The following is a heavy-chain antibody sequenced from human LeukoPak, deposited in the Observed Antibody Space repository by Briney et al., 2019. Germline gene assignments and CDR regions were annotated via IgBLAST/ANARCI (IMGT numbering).Heavy chain of an antibody. J-gene: IGHJ4*02. Sequence: SETLSLTCAVYGGSFSGYYWSWIRQPPGKGLEWIGEINHSGSTNYNPSLKSRVTISVDTSKNQFSLKLSSVTAADTAVYYCARVGSGGSCYLRYWGQGTLVTVSS. V-gene: IGHV4-34*01. D-gene: IGHD2-15*01. CDR3: ARVGSGGSCYLRY. CDR2: INHSGST. CDR1: GGSFSGYY.